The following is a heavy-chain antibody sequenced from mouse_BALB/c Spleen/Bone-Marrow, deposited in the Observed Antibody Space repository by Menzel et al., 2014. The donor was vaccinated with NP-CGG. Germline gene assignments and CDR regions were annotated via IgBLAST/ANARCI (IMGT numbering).Heavy chain of an antibody. CDR2: ISDGGSYT. D-gene: IGHD2-1*01. J-gene: IGHJ4*01. CDR1: GFTFSDYY. V-gene: IGHV5-4*02. CDR3: ARDGNYYAMDY. Sequence: EVKLMESGGGLVKPGGSLKLSCAASGFTFSDYYMYWVRQTPEKRLEWVATISDGGSYTYYPDSVKGRFTISRDNAKNNLYLQMSSLKSEGTAMYYCARDGNYYAMDYWGQGTSVTVSS.